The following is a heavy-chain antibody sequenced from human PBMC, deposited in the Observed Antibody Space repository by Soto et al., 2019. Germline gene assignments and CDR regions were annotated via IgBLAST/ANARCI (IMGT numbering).Heavy chain of an antibody. CDR2: INPSGGST. V-gene: IGHV1-46*01. Sequence: GASVKVSCKASGYTFTSYYMHWVRQAPGQGLEWMGIINPSGGSTSYAQKFQGRVTMTRDTSTSTVYMELSSLRSEDTAVYYCARDVSDVGTAMAQGCYYYYGMDVWGQGTTVTVSS. D-gene: IGHD5-18*01. CDR3: ARDVSDVGTAMAQGCYYYYGMDV. J-gene: IGHJ6*02. CDR1: GYTFTSYY.